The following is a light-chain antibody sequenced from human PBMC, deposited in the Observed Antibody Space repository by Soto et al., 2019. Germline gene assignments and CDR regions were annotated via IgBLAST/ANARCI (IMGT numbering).Light chain of an antibody. Sequence: EIVVTQSPATLSLSPGERATLSCRASQTISSYLAWYQQKPGQTPRLLIYDASNRATGIPARFSGSGSGTDFTLTISSLEPEDFAVYYCQQRSALPLTFGGGTKVEI. V-gene: IGKV3-11*01. J-gene: IGKJ4*01. CDR3: QQRSALPLT. CDR1: QTISSY. CDR2: DAS.